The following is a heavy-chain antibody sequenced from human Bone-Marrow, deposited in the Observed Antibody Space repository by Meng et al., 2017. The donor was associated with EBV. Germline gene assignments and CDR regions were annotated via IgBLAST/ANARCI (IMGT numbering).Heavy chain of an antibody. D-gene: IGHD3-22*01. J-gene: IGHJ5*02. Sequence: GQVVQAGAEVKKAGSSVKVSCKASGGTFSSYAISWVRQAPGQGLEWMGGIIPIFGTANYAQKFQGRVTITADESTSTAYMELSSLRSEDTAVYYCAREPLDSSGYYWFDPWGQGTLVTVSS. CDR2: IIPIFGTA. CDR3: AREPLDSSGYYWFDP. CDR1: GGTFSSYA. V-gene: IGHV1-69*01.